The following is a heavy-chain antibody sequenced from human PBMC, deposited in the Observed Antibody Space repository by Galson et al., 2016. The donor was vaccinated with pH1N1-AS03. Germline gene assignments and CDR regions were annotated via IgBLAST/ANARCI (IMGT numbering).Heavy chain of an antibody. J-gene: IGHJ3*02. V-gene: IGHV3-7*01. CDR1: GFTFSSYW. D-gene: IGHD3/OR15-3a*01. Sequence: SLRLSCAGSGFTFSSYWMQWVRQAPGKGLEWVATIQQGGGQKSYLDSVKGRFTVSRDNAKNSMYLQLNSLSVEDTAVYYCARDLEFRIADSWYDALDIWGQGTVVTVSS. CDR3: ARDLEFRIADSWYDALDI. CDR2: IQQGGGQK.